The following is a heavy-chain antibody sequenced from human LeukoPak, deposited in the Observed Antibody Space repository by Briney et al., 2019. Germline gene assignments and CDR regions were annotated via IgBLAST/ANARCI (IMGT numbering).Heavy chain of an antibody. D-gene: IGHD3-22*01. CDR3: AKNTHDSSGYYAFFDY. CDR2: ISGSGGST. V-gene: IGHV3-23*01. Sequence: GGSLRLSCAASGFTFSSYGMSWVRQAPGKGLEWVSAISGSGGSTYYADSVKGRFTISRDNSKNTLYLQMNSLRAEDTAVYYCAKNTHDSSGYYAFFDYWGQGTLVTVSS. CDR1: GFTFSSYG. J-gene: IGHJ4*02.